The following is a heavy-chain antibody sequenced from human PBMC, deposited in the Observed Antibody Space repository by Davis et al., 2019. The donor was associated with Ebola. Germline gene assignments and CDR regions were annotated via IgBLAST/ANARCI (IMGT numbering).Heavy chain of an antibody. V-gene: IGHV3-23*01. CDR1: GFTFSSYA. J-gene: IGHJ6*02. D-gene: IGHD3-16*01. CDR3: AKSLTESVSPFGMDV. Sequence: GGSLRLSCAASGFTFSSYAMSWVRQAPGKGLEWVSAISGSGGSTYYADSVKGRFTISRDNSKNTLYLQMNSLRAEDTAVYYCAKSLTESVSPFGMDVWGQGTTVTVSS. CDR2: ISGSGGST.